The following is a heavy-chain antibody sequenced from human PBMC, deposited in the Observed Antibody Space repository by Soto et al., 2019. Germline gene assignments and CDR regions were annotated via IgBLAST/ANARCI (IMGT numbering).Heavy chain of an antibody. J-gene: IGHJ6*02. V-gene: IGHV1-69*01. D-gene: IGHD3-16*01. CDR1: RDTFNKYA. Sequence: QVQLVQSGAEVKKPGSSVKVSCKTSRDTFNKYAFNWVRQAPGQGLEWMGWIIPIFSSRNYAEKFQGRVTITADDSTSTAYMELRRLRFEATAVYYCARGETYLGVWGQGTTVTVSS. CDR2: IIPIFSSR. CDR3: ARGETYLGV.